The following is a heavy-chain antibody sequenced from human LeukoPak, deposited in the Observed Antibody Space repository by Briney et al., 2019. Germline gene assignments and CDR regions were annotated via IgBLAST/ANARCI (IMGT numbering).Heavy chain of an antibody. D-gene: IGHD4-17*01. Sequence: SETLSLTCTVSGGSISSYYWSWIRQPPGKGLEWIGYIYYSGSTNYNPSLKSRVTISVDTSKNQFSLKLSSVTAADTAVYYCASTSFLAGGFYGDYGFDYWGQGTLVTVSS. V-gene: IGHV4-59*01. J-gene: IGHJ4*02. CDR1: GGSISSYY. CDR2: IYYSGST. CDR3: ASTSFLAGGFYGDYGFDY.